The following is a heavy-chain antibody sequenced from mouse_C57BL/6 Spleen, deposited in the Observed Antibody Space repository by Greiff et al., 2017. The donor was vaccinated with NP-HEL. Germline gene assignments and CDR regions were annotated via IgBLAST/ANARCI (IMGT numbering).Heavy chain of an antibody. D-gene: IGHD2-1*01. CDR3: AGGVYGNFDYYAMDY. J-gene: IGHJ4*01. CDR2: IDPANGNT. CDR1: GFNIKNTY. V-gene: IGHV14-3*01. Sequence: EVQLQESVAELVRPGASVKLSCTASGFNIKNTYMHWVKQRPEQGLEWIGRIDPANGNTKYAPKFQGKATITADTSSNTAYLQLSSLTSEDTAIYYCAGGVYGNFDYYAMDYWGQGTSVTVSS.